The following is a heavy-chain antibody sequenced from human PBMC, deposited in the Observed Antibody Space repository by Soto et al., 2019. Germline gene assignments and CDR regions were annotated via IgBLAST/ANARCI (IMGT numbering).Heavy chain of an antibody. CDR3: TREAALGSVDWYDP. J-gene: IGHJ5*02. CDR2: ISASGSTI. Sequence: GSLRLSCEATGFSFSNSEMNWVRQAAGKGLEWISYISASGSTIYYAGSVKGRFTVSRDNAKNRLYLQMTGLRGEDTALYYCTREAALGSVDWYDPWGPGTLVTVSS. D-gene: IGHD6-6*01. V-gene: IGHV3-48*03. CDR1: GFSFSNSE.